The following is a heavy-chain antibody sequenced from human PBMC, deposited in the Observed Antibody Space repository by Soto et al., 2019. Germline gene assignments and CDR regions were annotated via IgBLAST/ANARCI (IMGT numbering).Heavy chain of an antibody. CDR3: ARGDVTIFGVVIGPLDY. D-gene: IGHD3-3*01. J-gene: IGHJ4*02. V-gene: IGHV1-3*01. CDR1: GYTFTSYA. CDR2: INAGNGNT. Sequence: ASVKVSCKASGYTFTSYAMHWVRQAPGQRLEWMGWINAGNGNTKYSQKFQGRVTITRDTSASTAYMERSSLRSEDTAVYYCARGDVTIFGVVIGPLDYWGQGTLVTVSS.